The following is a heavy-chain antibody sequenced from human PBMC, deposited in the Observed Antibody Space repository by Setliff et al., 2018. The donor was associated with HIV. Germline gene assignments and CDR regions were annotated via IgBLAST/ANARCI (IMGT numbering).Heavy chain of an antibody. D-gene: IGHD6-13*01. J-gene: IGHJ4*02. CDR1: GGTFSSYA. V-gene: IGHV1-69*05. CDR3: ARGEQQLVLVGSYDY. Sequence: ASVKVSCKASGGTFSSYAISWVRQAPGQGLEWMGGIIPIFGTANYAQKFQGRFTITTDESTSTAYMELSSLRSEDTAVYYCARGEQQLVLVGSYDYWGQGTLVTVSS. CDR2: IIPIFGTA.